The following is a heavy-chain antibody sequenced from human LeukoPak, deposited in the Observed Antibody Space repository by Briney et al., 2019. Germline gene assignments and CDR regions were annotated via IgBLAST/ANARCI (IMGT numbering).Heavy chain of an antibody. Sequence: GESLKISCKGSGYSFTSHWIGWVRQMPGKGLEWMGIIYPGDSDTRYSPSFQGQVTISADKSISTAYLQWSSLKASDTAMYYCARRAAVAGNYYYYYGMDVWGQGTTVTVSS. J-gene: IGHJ6*02. D-gene: IGHD6-19*01. V-gene: IGHV5-51*01. CDR1: GYSFTSHW. CDR2: IYPGDSDT. CDR3: ARRAAVAGNYYYYYGMDV.